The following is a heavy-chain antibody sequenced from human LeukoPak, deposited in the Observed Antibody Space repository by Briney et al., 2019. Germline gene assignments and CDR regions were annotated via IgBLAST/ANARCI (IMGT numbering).Heavy chain of an antibody. CDR3: ARGGWNHDY. D-gene: IGHD1-1*01. CDR1: GVSISTSY. J-gene: IGHJ4*02. V-gene: IGHV4-4*07. CDR2: VYTSGDT. Sequence: PSETLSLTCTVSGVSISTSYWSWIRQPAGKGLEWIGRVYTSGDTNYNPSLNSRLTPSVDTSKNQFSLTLTSLAAADPAVYYCARGGWNHDYWGQGTLVTVSS.